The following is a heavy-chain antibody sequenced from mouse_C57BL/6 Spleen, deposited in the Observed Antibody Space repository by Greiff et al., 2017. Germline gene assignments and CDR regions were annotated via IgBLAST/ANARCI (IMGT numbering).Heavy chain of an antibody. CDR2: IDPETGGT. J-gene: IGHJ2*01. Sequence: QVQLQQSGAELVRPGASVTLSCKASGYTFTDYEMHWVKQTPVHGLEWIGAIDPETGGTAYNQKFKGKAILTADKSSSTAYMELRSLTSEDSAVYYCTRLRQLRPHFDYWGQGTTRTVSS. CDR3: TRLRQLRPHFDY. D-gene: IGHD3-2*02. V-gene: IGHV1-15*01. CDR1: GYTFTDYE.